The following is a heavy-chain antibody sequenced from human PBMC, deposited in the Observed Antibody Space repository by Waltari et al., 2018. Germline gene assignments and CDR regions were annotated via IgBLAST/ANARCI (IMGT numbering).Heavy chain of an antibody. CDR2: ISPSCGTA. Sequence: QVQLVQSGAEVKKPASSVKVSCKASGGTFTSYAISWVRQAPGPGLDWMGRISPSCGTANYAQKFQGRVTITADESTSTAYMELSSLRSEDAAVYYCARFRGTHGGGDYWGQGTLVTVSS. CDR3: ARFRGTHGGGDY. CDR1: GGTFTSYA. V-gene: IGHV1-69*12. J-gene: IGHJ4*02. D-gene: IGHD3-16*01.